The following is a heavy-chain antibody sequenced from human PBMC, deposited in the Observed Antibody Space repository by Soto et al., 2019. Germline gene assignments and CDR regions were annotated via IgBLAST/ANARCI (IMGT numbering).Heavy chain of an antibody. Sequence: QVQLQQWGAGLLKPSETLSLTCAVYGGSFSGYYWSWIRQPPGKGLEWIGEINHSGSTNYNPSLKSRVTISVGTSKNQFSLKLSSVTAADTAVYYCARGGSKGITMVRGVTLDYWGQGTLVTVSS. J-gene: IGHJ4*02. CDR3: ARGGSKGITMVRGVTLDY. CDR1: GGSFSGYY. V-gene: IGHV4-34*01. D-gene: IGHD3-10*01. CDR2: INHSGST.